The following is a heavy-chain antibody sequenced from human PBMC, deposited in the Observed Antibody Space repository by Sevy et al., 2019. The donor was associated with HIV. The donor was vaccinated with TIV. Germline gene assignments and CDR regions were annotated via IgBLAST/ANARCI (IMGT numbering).Heavy chain of an antibody. Sequence: SETLSLTCVVSGYSISSGYWWDWFRRPPGKGLEWIGAIQYTGTTQYTPSLNRRVTVSADTSKNQFSLRLSSLTTADTAVYYSTSHDWGREDYWGQGTLVTVSS. V-gene: IGHV4-38-2*01. CDR2: IQYTGTT. J-gene: IGHJ4*02. CDR3: TSHDWGREDY. D-gene: IGHD7-27*01. CDR1: GYSISSGYW.